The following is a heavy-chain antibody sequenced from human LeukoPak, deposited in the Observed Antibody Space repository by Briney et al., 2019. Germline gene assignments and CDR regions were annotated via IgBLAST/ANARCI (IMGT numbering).Heavy chain of an antibody. CDR2: IIPIFGTA. J-gene: IGHJ5*02. CDR1: GGTFSSYA. D-gene: IGHD2-2*01. CDR3: ARDRGDIVVVPAAIWFDP. V-gene: IGHV1-69*06. Sequence: ASVTVSCKASGGTFSSYAISWVRQAPGQGLEWMGGIIPIFGTANYAQKFQGRVTITADKSTSTAYMELSSLRSEDTAVHYCARDRGDIVVVPAAIWFDPWGQGTLVTVSS.